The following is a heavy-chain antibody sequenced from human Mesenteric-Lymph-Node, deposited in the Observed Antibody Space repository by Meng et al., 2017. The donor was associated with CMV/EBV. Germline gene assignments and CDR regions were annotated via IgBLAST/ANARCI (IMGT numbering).Heavy chain of an antibody. CDR1: GGTFSSSA. CDR2: IIPIFGTA. D-gene: IGHD2-2*01. J-gene: IGHJ6*02. Sequence: SVKVSCKASGGTFSSSAISWVRQAPGQGLEWMGGIIPIFGTANYAQKLQGRVTITTDESTSTAYMELSSLRSEDTAVYYCASRSYFGSTSCLRYYGMDVWGQGTTVTVSS. V-gene: IGHV1-69*05. CDR3: ASRSYFGSTSCLRYYGMDV.